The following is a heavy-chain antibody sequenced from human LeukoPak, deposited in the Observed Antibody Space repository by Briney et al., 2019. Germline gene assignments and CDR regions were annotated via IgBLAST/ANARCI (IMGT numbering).Heavy chain of an antibody. CDR1: GGSISSYY. V-gene: IGHV4-59*08. Sequence: PSETLSLTCTVSGGSISSYYWSWIRQPPGKGLEWIGYIYYSGSTNYNPSLKSRVTISIHTSRNQFSLMLSSVTAVDTAMYYCARYYDRTGFDYWGQGTLVTVSS. J-gene: IGHJ4*02. D-gene: IGHD3-16*01. CDR2: IYYSGST. CDR3: ARYYDRTGFDY.